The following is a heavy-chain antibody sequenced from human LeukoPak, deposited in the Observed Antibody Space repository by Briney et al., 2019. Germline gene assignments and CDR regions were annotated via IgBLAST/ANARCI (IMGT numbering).Heavy chain of an antibody. Sequence: SQTLSLTCTVSGDSISSSSYYWGWIRQPPGKGLEWIGSIYYSGSTYYNPSLKSRVTISVDTSKNQFSLKLSSVTAADTAVYYCASYSSGWYFGHWGQGTLVTVSS. CDR3: ASYSSGWYFGH. J-gene: IGHJ4*02. CDR2: IYYSGST. CDR1: GDSISSSSYY. D-gene: IGHD6-19*01. V-gene: IGHV4-39*07.